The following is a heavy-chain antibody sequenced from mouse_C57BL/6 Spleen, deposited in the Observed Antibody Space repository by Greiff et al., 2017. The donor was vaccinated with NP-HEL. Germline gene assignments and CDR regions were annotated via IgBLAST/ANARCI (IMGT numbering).Heavy chain of an antibody. CDR2: INPSTGGT. D-gene: IGHD1-1*01. CDR1: GYSFTGYY. J-gene: IGHJ4*01. V-gene: IGHV1-42*01. Sequence: EVKLVESGPELVKPGASVKISCKASGYSFTGYYMNWVKQSPEKSLEWIGEINPSTGGTTYNQKFKAKATLTVDKSSSTAYMQLKSLTSEDSAVYYCARLGIIDYYAMDYWGQGTSVTVSS. CDR3: ARLGIIDYYAMDY.